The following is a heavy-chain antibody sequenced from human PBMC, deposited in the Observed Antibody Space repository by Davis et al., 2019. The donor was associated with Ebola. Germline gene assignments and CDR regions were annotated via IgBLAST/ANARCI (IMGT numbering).Heavy chain of an antibody. V-gene: IGHV1-3*01. D-gene: IGHD1-26*01. CDR3: ARVKVGAPDAFDI. CDR1: GYTFTSYA. Sequence: ASVKVSCKASGYTFTSYAMHWVRQAPGQRLEWMGWINAGNGNTKYSQKFQGRVTITRDTSASTAYMELSRLRSDDTAVYYCARVKVGAPDAFDIWGQGTMVTVSS. CDR2: INAGNGNT. J-gene: IGHJ3*02.